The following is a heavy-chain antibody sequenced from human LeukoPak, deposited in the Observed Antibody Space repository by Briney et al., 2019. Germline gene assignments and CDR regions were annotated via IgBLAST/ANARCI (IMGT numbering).Heavy chain of an antibody. J-gene: IGHJ4*02. D-gene: IGHD6-19*01. CDR1: GFTFNNYA. Sequence: GGSLRLSCAASGFTFNNYAMSWVRQAPGKGLGWASTISSSGGSTYYADSVKGRFTISRDNSKNTLYLQMNSLRADDTAVHYCAKRGVAGTFYFDYWGQGTLVTVSS. CDR3: AKRGVAGTFYFDY. V-gene: IGHV3-23*01. CDR2: ISSSGGST.